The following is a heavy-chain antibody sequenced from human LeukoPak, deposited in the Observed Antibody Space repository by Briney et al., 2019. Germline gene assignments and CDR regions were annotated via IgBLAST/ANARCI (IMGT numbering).Heavy chain of an antibody. CDR1: GFTFSSYA. V-gene: IGHV3-30*04. CDR3: ARETVAGTYFRFDY. J-gene: IGHJ4*02. CDR2: ISYDGSNK. Sequence: GGSLRLSCAASGFTFSSYAMHWVRQAPGKGLEWVGVISYDGSNKYYADSVKGRFTISRDNSKNTLYLQMNSLRAEDTAVYYCARETVAGTYFRFDYWGQGTLVTVSS. D-gene: IGHD6-19*01.